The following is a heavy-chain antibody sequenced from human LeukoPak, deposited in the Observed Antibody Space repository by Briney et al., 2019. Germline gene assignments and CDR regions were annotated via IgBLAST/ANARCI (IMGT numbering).Heavy chain of an antibody. V-gene: IGHV4-34*01. CDR1: GGSFSGYY. CDR3: ASNRGYSSSWYWFNWFDP. D-gene: IGHD6-13*01. J-gene: IGHJ5*02. Sequence: SETLSLTCAVYGGSFSGYYWSWIRQPPGKGLVWIGEINHSGSTNYNPSLKRRVTISVDTSKNQFSLKLSSVTAADTAVYYCASNRGYSSSWYWFNWFDPWGQGTLVTVSS. CDR2: INHSGST.